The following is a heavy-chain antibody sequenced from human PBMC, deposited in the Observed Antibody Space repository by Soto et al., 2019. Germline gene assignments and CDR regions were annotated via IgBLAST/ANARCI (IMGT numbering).Heavy chain of an antibody. CDR3: AKDLWEYQLLSYYYYMDV. Sequence: EVQLVESGGGLVQPGRSLRLSCAASGFTFDDYAMHWVRQAPGKGLEWVSGISWNSGSIGYADSVKGRFTISRDNAKNSLYLQMNSLRAEDTALYYCAKDLWEYQLLSYYYYMDVWGKGTTVTVSS. D-gene: IGHD2-2*01. V-gene: IGHV3-9*01. CDR1: GFTFDDYA. J-gene: IGHJ6*03. CDR2: ISWNSGSI.